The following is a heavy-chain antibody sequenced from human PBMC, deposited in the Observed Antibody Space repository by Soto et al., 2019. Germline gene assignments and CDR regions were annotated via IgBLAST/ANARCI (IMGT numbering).Heavy chain of an antibody. J-gene: IGHJ4*02. D-gene: IGHD2-15*01. CDR2: MYHRGST. V-gene: IGHV4-31*03. CDR1: GGSISTDTFY. Sequence: SSETLSLTCTVSGGSISTDTFYWSWIRQHPGKGLEWIGYMYHRGSTYYSPSLKSRVSISKDTSKNQFSLMLSSVTAADTAVYYCARYCSGGSCLMSYFDYWGQGAPVTVSS. CDR3: ARYCSGGSCLMSYFDY.